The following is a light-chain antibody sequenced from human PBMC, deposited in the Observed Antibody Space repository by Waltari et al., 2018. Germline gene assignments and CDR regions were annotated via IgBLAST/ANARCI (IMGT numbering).Light chain of an antibody. V-gene: IGLV2-14*01. CDR1: SNDVGGYGY. J-gene: IGLJ1*01. CDR3: SSHTSTVPHV. CDR2: EVS. Sequence: QSALTQPASVSGSPGQSVSISCTGTSNDVGGYGYVSWYQQFPGKAPNRMIYEVSYRPSGVSSRFSGSKSGNTASLTISGLQAEDEAVYYCSSHTSTVPHVFGTGTKVTVV.